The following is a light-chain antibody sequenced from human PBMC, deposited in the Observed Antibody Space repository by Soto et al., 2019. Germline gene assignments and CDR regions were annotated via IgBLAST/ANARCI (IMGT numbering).Light chain of an antibody. CDR3: QQYTT. Sequence: EIVMTQSPATLSVSPGERATLSCRASQSVSSNLAWYQQKPGQAPRLLIYGASTRATGIPARFSGSGSGTEFTLTISSLQSEDFAVYYCQQYTTSGQGTKVEIK. CDR1: QSVSSN. CDR2: GAS. J-gene: IGKJ1*01. V-gene: IGKV3-15*01.